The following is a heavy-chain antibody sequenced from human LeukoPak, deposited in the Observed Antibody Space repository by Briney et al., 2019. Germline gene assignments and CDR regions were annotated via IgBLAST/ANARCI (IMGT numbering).Heavy chain of an antibody. D-gene: IGHD4-17*01. J-gene: IGHJ5*02. CDR3: ARQDYGDANWFDP. V-gene: IGHV4-39*01. CDR1: GGSISSSSYY. Sequence: SETLSLTCTVSGGSISSSSYYWGWIRQPPGKGLEWIGSIYYSGSTYYNPSLKSRVTISVDTSKNQFSLKLSSATAADTAVYYCARQDYGDANWFDPWGQGTLVTVSS. CDR2: IYYSGST.